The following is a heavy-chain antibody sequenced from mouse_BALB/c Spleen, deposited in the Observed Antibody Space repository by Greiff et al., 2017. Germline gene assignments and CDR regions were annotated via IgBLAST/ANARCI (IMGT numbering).Heavy chain of an antibody. D-gene: IGHD1-1*01. CDR3: ARESYYGSSSWFAY. J-gene: IGHJ3*01. CDR1: GFSLTSYG. V-gene: IGHV2-9*02. Sequence: VKLMESGPGLVAPSQSLSITCTVSGFSLTSYGVHWVRQPPGKGLEWLGVIWAGGSTNYNSALMSRLSISKDNSKSQVFLKMNSLQTDDTAMYYCARESYYGSSSWFAYWGQGTLVTVSA. CDR2: IWAGGST.